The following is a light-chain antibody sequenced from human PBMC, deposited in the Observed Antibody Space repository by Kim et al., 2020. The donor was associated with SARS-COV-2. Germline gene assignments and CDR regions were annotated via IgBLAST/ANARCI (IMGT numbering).Light chain of an antibody. CDR1: QSISSY. CDR3: QQSYSTPRT. Sequence: ASVGDRVTITCRASQSISSYLNWYQQKPGKAPKLLIYAASSLQSGVPSRFSGSGSGTDFTLTISSLQPEDFTTYYCQQSYSTPRTFGQGTKVDIK. J-gene: IGKJ1*01. CDR2: AAS. V-gene: IGKV1-39*01.